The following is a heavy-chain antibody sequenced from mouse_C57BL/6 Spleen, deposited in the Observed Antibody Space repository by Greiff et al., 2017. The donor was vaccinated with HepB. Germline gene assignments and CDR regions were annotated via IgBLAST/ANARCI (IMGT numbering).Heavy chain of an antibody. D-gene: IGHD1-3*01. CDR1: GYTFTSYT. V-gene: IGHV1-4*01. CDR3: ARANNYNARDY. CDR2: INPSSGYT. J-gene: IGHJ4*01. Sequence: VQLQQSGAELARPGASVKMSCKASGYTFTSYTMHWVKQRPGQGLEWIGYINPSSGYTKYNQKFKDKATLTADKSSSTAYLQLSSLTSEDSAVYYCARANNYNARDYGGQGTSVTVST.